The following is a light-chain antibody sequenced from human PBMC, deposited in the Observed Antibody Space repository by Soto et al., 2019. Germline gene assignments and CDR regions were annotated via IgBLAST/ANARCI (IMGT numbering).Light chain of an antibody. CDR1: QGIRND. J-gene: IGKJ1*01. CDR3: LQHDTYPLT. CDR2: VAS. V-gene: IGKV1-17*01. Sequence: DIQITQSPSSLSASVGEKGTNTCRAIQGIRNDLLGWYQQKPGKAPKCLIYVASNLQSGVPSRFSGSGSGTEFTLTISSLQPEDFATYYCLQHDTYPLTFGQGTKVDIK.